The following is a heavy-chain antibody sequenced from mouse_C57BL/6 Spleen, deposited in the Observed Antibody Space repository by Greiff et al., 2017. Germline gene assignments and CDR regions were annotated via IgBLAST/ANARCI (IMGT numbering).Heavy chain of an antibody. D-gene: IGHD1-1*01. J-gene: IGHJ4*01. CDR1: GFTFSSYT. CDR2: ISGGGGNT. CDR3: ARHASFITTVDYAMDY. V-gene: IGHV5-9*01. Sequence: EVQLVESGGGLVKPGGSLKLSCAASGFTFSSYTMSWVRQTPEKRLEWVATISGGGGNTYYPDSVKGRFTISRVNAKNTLYLQMSSLRSEDTALYYCARHASFITTVDYAMDYWGQGTSVTVSS.